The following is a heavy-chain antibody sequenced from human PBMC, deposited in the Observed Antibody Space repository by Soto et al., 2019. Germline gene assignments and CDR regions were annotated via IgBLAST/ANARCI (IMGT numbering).Heavy chain of an antibody. CDR2: INPSGGST. J-gene: IGHJ1*01. D-gene: IGHD2-15*01. Sequence: ASVKVSCKASGYTFTSYYMHWVRQAPGQGLERMGIINPSGGSTSYAQKFQGRVTMTRDTSTSTVYMELSSLRSEDTAVYYCARDIGCSGGSCYSSFQHWGQGTLVTVSS. CDR1: GYTFTSYY. CDR3: ARDIGCSGGSCYSSFQH. V-gene: IGHV1-46*03.